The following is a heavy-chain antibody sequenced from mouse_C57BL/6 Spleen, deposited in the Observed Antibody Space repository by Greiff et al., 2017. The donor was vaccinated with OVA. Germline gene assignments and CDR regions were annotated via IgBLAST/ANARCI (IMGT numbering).Heavy chain of an antibody. J-gene: IGHJ2*01. Sequence: VQLQQSGAELVRPGASVKLSCTASGFNIKDYYLPWVKPRPEQGLEWIGRIDPEDGDTEYAPKFKGKATLTADTSSNTAYLQLSSLTSEDTAVYYCTTSGYYGSSYAVDYWGQGTTRTVSS. CDR2: IDPEDGDT. V-gene: IGHV14-1*01. CDR3: TTSGYYGSSYAVDY. D-gene: IGHD1-1*01. CDR1: GFNIKDYY.